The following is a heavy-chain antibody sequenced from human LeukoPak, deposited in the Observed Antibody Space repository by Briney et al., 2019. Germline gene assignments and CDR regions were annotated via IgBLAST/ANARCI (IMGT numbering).Heavy chain of an antibody. V-gene: IGHV4-30-4*01. CDR1: GGSISSGDYY. J-gene: IGHJ5*02. Sequence: ASETLSLTCTVSGGSISSGDYYWSWIRQPPGKGLEWIGYIYYSGSTYYNPSLKSRVAISVDTSKNQFSLKLSSVTAADTAVYYCARVTVAGTLFWFDPWGQGTLVTVSS. CDR2: IYYSGST. CDR3: ARVTVAGTLFWFDP. D-gene: IGHD6-19*01.